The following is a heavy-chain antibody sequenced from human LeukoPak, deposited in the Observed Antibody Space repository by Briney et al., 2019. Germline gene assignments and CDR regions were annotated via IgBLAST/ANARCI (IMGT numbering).Heavy chain of an antibody. CDR2: IYSGGST. CDR3: ASTTYYDFWSGYPEYYYYGMDV. J-gene: IGHJ6*02. D-gene: IGHD3-3*01. CDR1: GFTFSNYA. V-gene: IGHV3-53*01. Sequence: GGSLRLSCAGSGFTFSNYAMTWVRQAPGKGLEWVSVIYSGGSTYYADSVKGRFTISRDNSKNTLYLQMNSLRAEDTAVYYCASTTYYDFWSGYPEYYYYGMDVWGQGTTVTVSS.